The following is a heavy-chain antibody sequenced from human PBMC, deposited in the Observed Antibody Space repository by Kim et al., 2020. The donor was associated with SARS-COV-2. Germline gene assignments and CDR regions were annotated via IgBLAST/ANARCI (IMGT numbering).Heavy chain of an antibody. CDR2: IYPGDSDT. J-gene: IGHJ6*02. CDR3: ARRGGYYGSGSTLSQYYYYGMDV. V-gene: IGHV5-51*01. CDR1: GYSFTSYW. D-gene: IGHD3-10*01. Sequence: GESLKISCKGSGYSFTSYWIGWVRQMPGKGLEWMGIIYPGDSDTRYSPSFQGQVTISADKSISTAYLQWSSLKASDTAMYYCARRGGYYGSGSTLSQYYYYGMDVWGQGTTVTVSS.